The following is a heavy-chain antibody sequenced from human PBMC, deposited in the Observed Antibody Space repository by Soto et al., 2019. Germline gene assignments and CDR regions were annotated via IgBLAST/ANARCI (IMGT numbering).Heavy chain of an antibody. CDR3: ARDREIVVVTPIQFDY. D-gene: IGHD2-21*02. J-gene: IGHJ4*01. CDR2: ISAYNGNT. Sequence: ASVKVSCKASGYTFTSYGISWVRQAPGQGLEWMGWISAYNGNTNYAQKLQGRVTMTTDTSTSTAYMELRSLRSDDTAVYYCARDREIVVVTPIQFDYWGQGTLVTVSS. CDR1: GYTFTSYG. V-gene: IGHV1-18*01.